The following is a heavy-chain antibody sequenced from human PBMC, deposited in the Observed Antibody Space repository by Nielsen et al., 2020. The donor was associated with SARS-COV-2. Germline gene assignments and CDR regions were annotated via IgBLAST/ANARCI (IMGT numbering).Heavy chain of an antibody. D-gene: IGHD2-15*01. CDR3: AKNPTNIVVVVAAGVSNWFDP. J-gene: IGHJ5*02. Sequence: GVLKISCAASGFTFSSYAMSWVRQAPGKGLEWVSAISGSGGSTYYADSVKGRFTISRDNSKNTLYLQMNSLRAEDTAVYYCAKNPTNIVVVVAAGVSNWFDPWGQGTLVTVSS. CDR2: ISGSGGST. CDR1: GFTFSSYA. V-gene: IGHV3-23*01.